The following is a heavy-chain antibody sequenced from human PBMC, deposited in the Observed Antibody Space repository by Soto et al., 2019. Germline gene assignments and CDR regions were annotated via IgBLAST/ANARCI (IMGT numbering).Heavy chain of an antibody. J-gene: IGHJ5*02. Sequence: ASVKVSCKAPGDTFTSYYVNWVRQAPGQGLEWMGVINPHGGSTKYAQKFQGRITMTRDTSRSTVYMELSSLRSDDTAIYYCARSSGGNFGIIIEGSNWFDPWGHGTLVTVSS. CDR1: GDTFTSYY. CDR3: ARSSGGNFGIIIEGSNWFDP. V-gene: IGHV1-46*01. CDR2: INPHGGST. D-gene: IGHD3-3*01.